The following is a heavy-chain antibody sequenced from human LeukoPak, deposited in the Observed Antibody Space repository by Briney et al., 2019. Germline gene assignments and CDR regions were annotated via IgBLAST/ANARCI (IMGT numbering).Heavy chain of an antibody. CDR2: IFPGDSDT. Sequence: GESLKISCKVSGYSFTSYWIGWVRHKPGKGLEWMGIIFPGDSDTRYSPSFQGQVTISADKSISTAYLQWSSLKASDTAMYYCARRLTYDSRAYYCLDYWGQGTLVTVSS. V-gene: IGHV5-51*01. CDR1: GYSFTSYW. CDR3: ARRLTYDSRAYYCLDY. J-gene: IGHJ4*02. D-gene: IGHD3-22*01.